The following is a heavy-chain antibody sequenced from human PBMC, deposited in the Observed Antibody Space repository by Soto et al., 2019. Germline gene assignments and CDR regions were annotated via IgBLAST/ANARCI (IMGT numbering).Heavy chain of an antibody. Sequence: SETLSLTCTVSGGSISSSSYYWGWIRQPPGKGLEWIGYIYYSGSTNYNPSLKSRVTISVDTSKNQFSLKLSSVTAADTAVYYCARGRYYGSGSYQSFYYYYGMDVWGQGTTVTVS. D-gene: IGHD3-10*01. CDR3: ARGRYYGSGSYQSFYYYYGMDV. CDR2: IYYSGST. CDR1: GGSISSSSYY. J-gene: IGHJ6*02. V-gene: IGHV4-39*07.